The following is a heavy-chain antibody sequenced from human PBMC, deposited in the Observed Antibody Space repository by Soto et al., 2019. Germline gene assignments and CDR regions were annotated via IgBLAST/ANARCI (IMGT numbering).Heavy chain of an antibody. Sequence: GGSLRLSCAASGFTFSSYAMHWVRQAPGKGLEWVAVISYDGSNKYYADSVKGRFTISRDNSKNTLYLQMNSLRAEDTAVYYCARESRLVLFGWFDPWGQGTLVTVSS. J-gene: IGHJ5*02. D-gene: IGHD3-3*01. CDR1: GFTFSSYA. V-gene: IGHV3-30-3*01. CDR2: ISYDGSNK. CDR3: ARESRLVLFGWFDP.